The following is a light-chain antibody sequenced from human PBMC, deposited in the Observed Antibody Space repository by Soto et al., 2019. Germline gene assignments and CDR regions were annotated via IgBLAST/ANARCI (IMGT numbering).Light chain of an antibody. J-gene: IGLJ3*02. CDR3: SSYAGSRV. Sequence: QSSLTQPPSASGSPGQSVTISCTGTSSDVGDYNYVSWYQQHPGKAPKLMIYEVSKRPSGVPDRFSGSKSGNTASLTVSGLQAEDEADYYCSSYAGSRVFGGGTKVTVL. CDR1: SSDVGDYNY. CDR2: EVS. V-gene: IGLV2-8*01.